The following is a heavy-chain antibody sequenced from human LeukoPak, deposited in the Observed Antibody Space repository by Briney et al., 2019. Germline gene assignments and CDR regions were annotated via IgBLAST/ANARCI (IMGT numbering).Heavy chain of an antibody. Sequence: SGPTLVNPTQTLTVTCTFSGFSFSTSRVGVAWIRQPPGKALEWLALIYWDDDKRYSPSLKNRLTITKDTSKNQVDLTMTSMDPEDTATYYCAHSTNYNDTSGWYFDLWGRGTLVTVSS. V-gene: IGHV2-5*02. J-gene: IGHJ2*01. CDR1: GFSFSTSRVG. CDR3: AHSTNYNDTSGWYFDL. D-gene: IGHD4/OR15-4a*01. CDR2: IYWDDDK.